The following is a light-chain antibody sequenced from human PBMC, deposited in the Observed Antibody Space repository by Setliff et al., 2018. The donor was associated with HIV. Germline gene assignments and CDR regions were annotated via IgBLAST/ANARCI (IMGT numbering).Light chain of an antibody. CDR2: EVT. CDR1: SSDVGGYNY. Sequence: QSALTQPPSASGSPGQSVTISCTGTSSDVGGYNYVSWYQQHPGKAPKLMIYEVTKRPSGVPDRFSGSKSGNTASLTVSGLQAEDEADYYCSSFAGSNKVFGTGTKAT. J-gene: IGLJ1*01. V-gene: IGLV2-8*01. CDR3: SSFAGSNKV.